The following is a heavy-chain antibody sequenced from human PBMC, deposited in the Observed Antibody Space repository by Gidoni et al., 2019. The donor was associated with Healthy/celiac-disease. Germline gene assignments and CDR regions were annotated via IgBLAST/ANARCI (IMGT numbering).Heavy chain of an antibody. D-gene: IGHD3-3*01. V-gene: IGHV3-48*02. CDR1: GFTFSSDS. CDR2: ISSSSSTI. Sequence: EVQLVESGGGLVQPGGSLRLSCAASGFTFSSDSMNWVRQAPGKGLEWVSYISSSSSTIYYADSVKGRFTISRDNAKNSLYLQMNSLRDEDTAVYYCASLLAVPWSAPFDYWGQGTLVTVSS. CDR3: ASLLAVPWSAPFDY. J-gene: IGHJ4*02.